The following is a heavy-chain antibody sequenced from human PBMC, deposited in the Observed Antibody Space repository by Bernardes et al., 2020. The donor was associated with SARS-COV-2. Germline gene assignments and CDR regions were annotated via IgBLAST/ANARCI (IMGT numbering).Heavy chain of an antibody. Sequence: SETLSLTCTVSGGSMTIIDYYWVWILQTPGKGLEWIGGLYYSGITHYNPSLRSRVTISVDTSKNQFSLKLRSVTAADTALYYCARQRFGVATGTNDYWGQGTLVTVSS. CDR2: LYYSGIT. D-gene: IGHD1-1*01. V-gene: IGHV4-39*01. CDR3: ARQRFGVATGTNDY. J-gene: IGHJ4*02. CDR1: GGSMTIIDYY.